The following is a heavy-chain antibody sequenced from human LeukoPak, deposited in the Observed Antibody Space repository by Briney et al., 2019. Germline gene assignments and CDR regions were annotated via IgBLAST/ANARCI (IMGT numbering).Heavy chain of an antibody. D-gene: IGHD2-2*01. CDR2: INSGSTYI. CDR3: ARAGPSSTSCCYWFDP. J-gene: IGHJ5*02. CDR1: GFTFSRYS. Sequence: GGSLRLSCAASGFTFSRYSMNWVRQAPGKGLELVSSINSGSTYIYYADSVKGRFTISRDNAKNSLYLQMNSVRAEDTAVYYCARAGPSSTSCCYWFDPWGQGTLVTVSS. V-gene: IGHV3-21*01.